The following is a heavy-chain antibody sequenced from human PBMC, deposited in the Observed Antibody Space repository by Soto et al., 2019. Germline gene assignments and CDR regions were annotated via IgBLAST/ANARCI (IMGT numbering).Heavy chain of an antibody. CDR1: GFTFSRYW. V-gene: IGHV3-7*04. J-gene: IGHJ6*02. D-gene: IGHD3-22*01. CDR2: IKQDGSQK. CDR3: ARHDYYDSSGSSYYGMDV. Sequence: GGSLRLSCAASGFTFSRYWMILVRQGPGKGLEWVANIKQDGSQKNYVDSVKGRVTISRDNAKNSLYLQMNSLRAEDTAVYYCARHDYYDSSGSSYYGMDVWGQGTTVTVSS.